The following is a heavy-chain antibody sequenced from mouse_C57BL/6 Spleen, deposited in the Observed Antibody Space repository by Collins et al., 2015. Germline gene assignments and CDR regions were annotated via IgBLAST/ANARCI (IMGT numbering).Heavy chain of an antibody. CDR3: AREGVYYGNFAWFAY. CDR1: GYTFTSYN. CDR2: IYPGNGDT. Sequence: QVQLQQPGAELVKPGASVKMSCKASGYTFTSYNMHWVKQTPGQGLEWVGAIYPGNGDTSYNQKFKGKATLTADKSSSTAYMQLSSLTSEDSAVYYCAREGVYYGNFAWFAYWGQGTLVTVSA. V-gene: IGHV1-12*01. D-gene: IGHD2-1*01. J-gene: IGHJ3*01.